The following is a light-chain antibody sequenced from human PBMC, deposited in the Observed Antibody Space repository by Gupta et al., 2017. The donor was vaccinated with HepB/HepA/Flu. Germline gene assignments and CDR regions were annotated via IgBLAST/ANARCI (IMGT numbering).Light chain of an antibody. J-gene: IGKJ4*01. CDR2: DAS. CDR3: QHYDILPLT. V-gene: IGKV1-33*01. Sequence: DIQMTQSPSSLSASVGDRVTITCQASQDISNYLNWYKQRPGKAPKLLIYDASYLETWVPSRFSGSGFGTDFTFTISSLQPEDVATYYCQHYDILPLTFGGGTKVEIK. CDR1: QDISNY.